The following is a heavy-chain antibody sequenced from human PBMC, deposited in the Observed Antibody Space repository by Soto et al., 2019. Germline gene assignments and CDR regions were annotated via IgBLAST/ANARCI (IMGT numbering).Heavy chain of an antibody. CDR2: INHSGST. J-gene: IGHJ6*02. D-gene: IGHD4-17*01. V-gene: IGHV4-34*01. CDR3: ASPGNYGGTYYYYGMDV. Sequence: SETLSLTCAVYGGSFSGYYWSWIRQPPGKGLEWIGDINHSGSTNYNPSLKSRVTISVDTSKNQFSLKLSSVTAADTAVYYCASPGNYGGTYYYYGMDVWGQGTTVTVSS. CDR1: GGSFSGYY.